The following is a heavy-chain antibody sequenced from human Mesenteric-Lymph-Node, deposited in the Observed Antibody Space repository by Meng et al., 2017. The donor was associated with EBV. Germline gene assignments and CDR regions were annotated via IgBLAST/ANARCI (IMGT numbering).Heavy chain of an antibody. J-gene: IGHJ4*02. CDR2: SDHSGSN. D-gene: IGHD2-2*02. Sequence: GVFMNTATIALACSGYGWSVNDLSWTWIRQSTGKGRELIGESDHSGSNNFNPSLNSRVTMAVDTSKNQVSLKLASVTAVDTAVYYCARVDYTKSLPFDYWGRGTLVTVSS. CDR3: ARVDYTKSLPFDY. CDR1: GWSVNDLS. V-gene: IGHV4-34*01.